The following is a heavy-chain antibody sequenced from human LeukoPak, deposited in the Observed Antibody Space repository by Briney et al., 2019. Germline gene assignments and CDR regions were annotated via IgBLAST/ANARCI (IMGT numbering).Heavy chain of an antibody. CDR1: GYTFTSYY. V-gene: IGHV1-46*01. D-gene: IGHD2-15*01. CDR2: INPSGGST. J-gene: IGHJ6*02. CDR3: ARPYSWGSPYYYGMDV. Sequence: GASVKVSCNASGYTFTSYYMHWVRQAPGQGLEWMGVINPSGGSTSYAQKFQGRVTMTRDTSTSTVYMELSSLRSEDTAVYYCARPYSWGSPYYYGMDVWGQGTTVTVSS.